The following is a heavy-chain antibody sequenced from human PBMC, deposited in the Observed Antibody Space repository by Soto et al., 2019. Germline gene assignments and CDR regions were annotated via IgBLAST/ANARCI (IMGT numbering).Heavy chain of an antibody. CDR1: GGSVRSGNYF. D-gene: IGHD6-13*01. Sequence: LSPTCTVSGGSVRSGNYFWSWLRQPPGKGLEWIGNMFYSGTINYNPSLKSRVTIFVDTSKNQFSLRLTSVTAADTAIYYCARDQRIPTAGTPYYYYDLDVWGPGTTVTVSS. J-gene: IGHJ6*02. CDR3: ARDQRIPTAGTPYYYYDLDV. V-gene: IGHV4-61*01. CDR2: MFYSGTI.